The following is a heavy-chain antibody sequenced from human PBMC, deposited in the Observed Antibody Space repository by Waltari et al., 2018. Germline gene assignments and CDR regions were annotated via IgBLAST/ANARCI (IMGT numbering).Heavy chain of an antibody. D-gene: IGHD3-10*01. J-gene: IGHJ4*02. V-gene: IGHV3-33*06. CDR1: GFTFSSYG. CDR2: IWYDGSNK. Sequence: QVQLVESGGGVVQPGRSLRLSCAASGFTFSSYGMHWVRQAPGKGLEWVAVIWYDGSNKYYADSVKGRFTISRDNSKNTLYLQMNSLRAEDTAVYYCAKDSDVTMVRGAHPYYFDYWGQGTLVTVSS. CDR3: AKDSDVTMVRGAHPYYFDY.